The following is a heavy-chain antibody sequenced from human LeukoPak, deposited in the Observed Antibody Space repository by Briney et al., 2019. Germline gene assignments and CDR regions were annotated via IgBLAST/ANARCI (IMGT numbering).Heavy chain of an antibody. CDR3: ARQVGNYDSSGYGPSGYYDYYYMDV. CDR1: GYSFNSYW. Sequence: GEFLKISCKGSGYSFNSYWDAWVRQMPGKGLEWMGTIYPGDSDARYSPSFQGQVTISADKSSRTAYLQWSSLKASDTAMYYCARQVGNYDSSGYGPSGYYDYYYMDVWAKGPRSPSP. D-gene: IGHD3-22*01. J-gene: IGHJ6*03. V-gene: IGHV5-51*01. CDR2: IYPGDSDA.